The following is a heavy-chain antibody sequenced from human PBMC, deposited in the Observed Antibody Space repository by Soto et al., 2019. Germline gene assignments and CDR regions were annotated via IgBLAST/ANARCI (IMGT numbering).Heavy chain of an antibody. Sequence: ASVEVSCRASGYTFTSYYMHWVRQAPGQGLEWMGIINPSGGSTSYAQKFQGRVTMTRDTSTSTVYMELSSPRSEDTAVYYCARAKVGATTGYYYYGMDVWGQGTTVTVSS. D-gene: IGHD1-26*01. V-gene: IGHV1-46*01. CDR2: INPSGGST. CDR1: GYTFTSYY. CDR3: ARAKVGATTGYYYYGMDV. J-gene: IGHJ6*02.